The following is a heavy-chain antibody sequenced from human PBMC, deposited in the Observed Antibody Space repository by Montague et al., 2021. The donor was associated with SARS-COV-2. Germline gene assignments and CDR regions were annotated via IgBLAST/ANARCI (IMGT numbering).Heavy chain of an antibody. Sequence: SETLSITCTISGGSFSNYYWSWIRQPAGKGLEWIGEVNQSGTTIYDPSVKSGVTISEDTSKNHLYLRLNSVTAADTAVYYCARGRRPLVVTDAGPAERAFDIWGQGTMVTVSS. CDR3: ARGRRPLVVTDAGPAERAFDI. CDR2: VNQSGTT. J-gene: IGHJ3*02. D-gene: IGHD2-21*02. CDR1: GGSFSNYY. V-gene: IGHV4-34*01.